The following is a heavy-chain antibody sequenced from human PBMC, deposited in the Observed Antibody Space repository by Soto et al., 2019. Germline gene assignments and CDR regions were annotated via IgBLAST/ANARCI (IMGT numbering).Heavy chain of an antibody. J-gene: IGHJ5*02. V-gene: IGHV4-39*01. D-gene: IGHD6-19*01. CDR2: IYYSGST. Sequence: SETLSLTCTVSGGSISSSSYYWGWIRQPPGKGLEWIGSIYYSGSTYYNPSLKSRVTISVDTSKNQFSLKLSSVTAADTAVYYCARHQQWLRPYNWFDPWGQGTLVTVSS. CDR1: GGSISSSSYY. CDR3: ARHQQWLRPYNWFDP.